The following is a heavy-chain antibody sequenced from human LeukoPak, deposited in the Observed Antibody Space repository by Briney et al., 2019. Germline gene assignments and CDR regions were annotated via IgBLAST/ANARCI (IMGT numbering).Heavy chain of an antibody. CDR1: GGSISSYY. CDR2: IYYSGST. Sequence: PSETLSLTCTVSGGSISSYYWSWIRQPPGRGLEWIGYIYYSGSTNYNPSLKSRVTISVDTSKNQFSLKLSSVTAADTAVYYCARVAALSSSSGFDYWGQGTLVTVSS. J-gene: IGHJ4*02. CDR3: ARVAALSSSSGFDY. D-gene: IGHD6-6*01. V-gene: IGHV4-59*01.